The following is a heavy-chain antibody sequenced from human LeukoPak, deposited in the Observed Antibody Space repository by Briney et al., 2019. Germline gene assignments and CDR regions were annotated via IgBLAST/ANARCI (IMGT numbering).Heavy chain of an antibody. J-gene: IGHJ4*02. D-gene: IGHD6-25*01. CDR1: GGSFSGYY. CDR2: INHSGST. V-gene: IGHV4-34*01. CDR3: ARGVRRLRDIK. Sequence: SETLSLTCAVYGGSFSGYYWSWIRQPPGKGLEWIGEINHSGSTNYNPSLKSRVTISVDTSKNQFSLKLSSVTAADTAVYYCARGVRRLRDIKWGQGTLVTVSS.